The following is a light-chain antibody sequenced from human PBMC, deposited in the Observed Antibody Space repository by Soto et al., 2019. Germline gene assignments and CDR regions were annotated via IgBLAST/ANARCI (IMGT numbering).Light chain of an antibody. CDR3: MHGTQWPWT. J-gene: IGKJ1*01. V-gene: IGKV2-30*01. CDR2: KVS. CDR1: QSLVYSDGDTY. Sequence: DVVVTQSPLSLSVTLGQPASISCRSSQSLVYSDGDTYLSWFQQRPGQSPRRLIYKVSNRDSGVPARFNGSGSGTDFTLKISRVEAEDVGLYYCMHGTQWPWTFGQGTKVGIK.